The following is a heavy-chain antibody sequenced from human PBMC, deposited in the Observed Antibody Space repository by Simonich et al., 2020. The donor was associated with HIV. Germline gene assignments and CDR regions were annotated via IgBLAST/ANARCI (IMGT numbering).Heavy chain of an antibody. V-gene: IGHV4-34*01. CDR3: ARGFYQRLYYFDY. CDR2: INHSGSN. CDR1: GGSFSVYY. J-gene: IGHJ4*02. D-gene: IGHD2-2*01. Sequence: QVQLQQCGAGLLKPSETLSLTCAVYGGSFSVYYWSWIRQPPGKGLEWIGEINHSGSNNSNPSPKSRVTISVDTSKNQFSLKLSSVTAADTAVYYCARGFYQRLYYFDYWGQGTLVTVSS.